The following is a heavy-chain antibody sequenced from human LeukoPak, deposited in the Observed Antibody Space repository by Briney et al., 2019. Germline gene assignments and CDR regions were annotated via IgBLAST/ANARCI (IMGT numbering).Heavy chain of an antibody. Sequence: PSETLSLTCTVSGASMSSGSHYWNWIRQPAGKQLEWIGRMFISGSTNYNPSLKRRVTMSLDTSRNQFSLKLSSVTAADTAVYYCARSDDSSNDPFDYWGQGTLVTVSS. CDR3: ARSDDSSNDPFDY. V-gene: IGHV4-61*02. J-gene: IGHJ4*02. CDR2: MFISGST. D-gene: IGHD3-22*01. CDR1: GASMSSGSHY.